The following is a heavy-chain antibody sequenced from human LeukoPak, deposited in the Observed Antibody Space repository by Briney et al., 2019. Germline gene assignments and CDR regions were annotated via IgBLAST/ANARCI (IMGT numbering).Heavy chain of an antibody. V-gene: IGHV4-34*01. J-gene: IGHJ4*02. CDR3: ARHASRYDSSGYYYFDY. CDR1: GGSFSGYY. CDR2: INHSGST. D-gene: IGHD3-22*01. Sequence: SETLSLTCAVYGGSFSGYYWSWIRQPPGKGLEWIGEINHSGSTSYNPSLKSRVTISVDTSKNQFSLELTSVTAADTAVYYCARHASRYDSSGYYYFDYWGQGTLVTVSS.